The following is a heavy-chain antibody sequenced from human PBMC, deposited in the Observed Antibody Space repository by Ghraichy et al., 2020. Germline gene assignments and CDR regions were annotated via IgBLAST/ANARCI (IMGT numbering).Heavy chain of an antibody. CDR2: ISAYNGNT. V-gene: IGHV1-18*04. Sequence: ASVKVSCKASGYTFTSYGISWVRQAPGQGLEWMGWISAYNGNTNYAQKLQGRVTMTTDTSTSTAYMELRSLRSDDTAVYYCARDTRNNYDILTGYLYYYYGMDVWGQGTTVTVSS. CDR3: ARDTRNNYDILTGYLYYYYGMDV. J-gene: IGHJ6*02. CDR1: GYTFTSYG. D-gene: IGHD3-9*01.